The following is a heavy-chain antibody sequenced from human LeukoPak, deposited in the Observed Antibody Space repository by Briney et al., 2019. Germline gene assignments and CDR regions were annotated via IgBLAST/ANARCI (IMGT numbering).Heavy chain of an antibody. D-gene: IGHD1-7*01. CDR1: GFTFSSYA. J-gene: IGHJ4*02. CDR3: AKAREVRTITPSPIDY. Sequence: GGSLRLSCAASGFTFSSYAMSWVRQAPGKGLEWVSAISGSGGSTYYADSVKGRFTISRDNSKNTLYLQMNSLRAEDTAVYYCAKAREVRTITPSPIDYWGQGTLVTASS. V-gene: IGHV3-23*01. CDR2: ISGSGGST.